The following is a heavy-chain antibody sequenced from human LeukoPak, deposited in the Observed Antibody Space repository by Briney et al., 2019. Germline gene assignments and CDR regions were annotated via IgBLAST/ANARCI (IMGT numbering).Heavy chain of an antibody. CDR2: IKQDGSEK. CDR1: GFTFSSYW. V-gene: IGHV3-7*01. J-gene: IGHJ5*02. D-gene: IGHD3-3*01. CDR3: ARDAATYYDFWSGYYGGWFDP. Sequence: GGSPRLSCAASGFTFSSYWMSWVRQAPRKGLEWVANIKQDGSEKYYVDSVKGRFTISRDNAKNSLYLQMNSLRAEDTAVYYCARDAATYYDFWSGYYGGWFDPWGQGTLVTVSS.